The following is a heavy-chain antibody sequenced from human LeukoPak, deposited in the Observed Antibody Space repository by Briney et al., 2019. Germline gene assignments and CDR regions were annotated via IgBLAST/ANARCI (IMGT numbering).Heavy chain of an antibody. CDR2: IYYSGST. D-gene: IGHD5-12*01. Sequence: SETLSLTCTVSGGSISSSSYYWGWIRQPPGKGLEWIGSIYYSGSTYYNPSLKSRVTISVDTSKNQFSLKLSSVTAADTAVYYCAGELATGYYYGMDVWGQGTTVTVSS. J-gene: IGHJ6*02. CDR1: GGSISSSSYY. CDR3: AGELATGYYYGMDV. V-gene: IGHV4-39*07.